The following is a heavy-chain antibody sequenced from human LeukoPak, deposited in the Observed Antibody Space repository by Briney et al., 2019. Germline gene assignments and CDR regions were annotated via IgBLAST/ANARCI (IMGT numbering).Heavy chain of an antibody. D-gene: IGHD1-7*01. Sequence: GGSLRLSCAASGFTFSSYAMHWVRQAPGKGLEWVAVISYDGSNKYYADSVKGRFTISRDNSKNTLYLQMNSLRAEDTAVYYCAKDPSGNSYYYYYYMDVWGKGTTVTVSS. V-gene: IGHV3-30-3*01. J-gene: IGHJ6*03. CDR2: ISYDGSNK. CDR3: AKDPSGNSYYYYYYMDV. CDR1: GFTFSSYA.